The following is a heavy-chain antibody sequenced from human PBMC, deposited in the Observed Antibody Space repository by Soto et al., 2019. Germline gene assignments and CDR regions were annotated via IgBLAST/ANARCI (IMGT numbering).Heavy chain of an antibody. V-gene: IGHV3-23*01. D-gene: IGHD6-6*01. CDR1: GFTFSSYA. Sequence: GGSLRLSCAASGFTFSSYAMSWVRQAPGKGLEWVSAISGSGGSTYYADSVKGRFTISRDNSKNTLYLQMNSLIAEDTAVYYCAKSIAARPPPLDAFDIWGQGTMVTVSS. CDR2: ISGSGGST. CDR3: AKSIAARPPPLDAFDI. J-gene: IGHJ3*02.